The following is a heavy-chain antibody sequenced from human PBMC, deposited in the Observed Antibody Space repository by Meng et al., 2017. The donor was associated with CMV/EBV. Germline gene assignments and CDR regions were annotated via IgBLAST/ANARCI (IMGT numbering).Heavy chain of an antibody. CDR1: GFTFSGSA. V-gene: IGHV3-73*01. CDR3: TRLGDAPLRRGFDP. D-gene: IGHD5-12*01. Sequence: GRSLRLSCAASGFTFSGSAVHWVRQASGKGLEWVGRIRSKANSYATAYAASVKGRFTISRDDSKNTAYLQMNSLKTEDTAVYYCTRLGDAPLRRGFDPWGQGTLVTVSS. J-gene: IGHJ5*02. CDR2: IRSKANSYAT.